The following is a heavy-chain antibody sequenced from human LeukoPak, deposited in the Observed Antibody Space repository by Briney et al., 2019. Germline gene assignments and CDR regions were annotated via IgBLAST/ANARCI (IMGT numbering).Heavy chain of an antibody. J-gene: IGHJ4*02. Sequence: SETLSLTCTVSGGSISSGSYYWSWIRQLAGKGLEWIGRIYTSGSTNYNPSLKSRVTISVDTSKNQFSLKLSSVTAADTAVYYCATTTIRLGYWGQGTLVTVSS. D-gene: IGHD1-26*01. CDR2: IYTSGST. CDR1: GGSISSGSYY. CDR3: ATTTIRLGY. V-gene: IGHV4-61*02.